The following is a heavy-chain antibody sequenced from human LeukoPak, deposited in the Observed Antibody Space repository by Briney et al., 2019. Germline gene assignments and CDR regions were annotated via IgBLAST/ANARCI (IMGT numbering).Heavy chain of an antibody. V-gene: IGHV3-30*18. J-gene: IGHJ4*02. CDR2: ISYDGSNK. Sequence: GGSLRLSCAASGFTFSSYAMSWVRQAPGKGLEWVAVISYDGSNKYYADSVKGRFTISRDNSMNTLYLQMNSLRAEDTAVYYCAKDIEYNWNYVDYWGQGTLVTVSS. CDR3: AKDIEYNWNYVDY. CDR1: GFTFSSYA. D-gene: IGHD1-7*01.